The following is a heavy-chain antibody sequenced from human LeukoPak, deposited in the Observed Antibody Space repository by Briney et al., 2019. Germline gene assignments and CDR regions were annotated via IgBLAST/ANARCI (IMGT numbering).Heavy chain of an antibody. V-gene: IGHV3-30*04. D-gene: IGHD2-21*02. CDR2: ISYDGSNK. CDR3: ARAPGVTYFDY. CDR1: GFTFSSYA. Sequence: GGSLRLSCAASGFTFSSYAMHWVRQAPGKGLEWVAVISYDGSNKYYADSVKGRFTISRDNSKNTLYLQMNSLRAEDTAVYYCARAPGVTYFDYWGQGTLVTVSS. J-gene: IGHJ4*02.